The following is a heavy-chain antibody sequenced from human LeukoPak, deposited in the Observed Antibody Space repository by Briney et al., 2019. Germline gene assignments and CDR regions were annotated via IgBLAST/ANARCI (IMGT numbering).Heavy chain of an antibody. CDR1: GFTFSSYA. V-gene: IGHV3-23*01. D-gene: IGHD3-10*01. Sequence: PGGSLRLSCAASGFTFSSYAMSWVRQAPGKGLEWVSAISGSSGSTYYADSVKGRFTISRDNSKNTLYLQMNSLRAEDTAVYYCAKDAPYYGSGSYKAYYMDVWGKGTTVTVSS. CDR3: AKDAPYYGSGSYKAYYMDV. CDR2: ISGSSGST. J-gene: IGHJ6*03.